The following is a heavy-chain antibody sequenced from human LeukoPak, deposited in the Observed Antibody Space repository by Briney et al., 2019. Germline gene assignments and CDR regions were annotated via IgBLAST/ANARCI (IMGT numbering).Heavy chain of an antibody. CDR2: IKQDGSEK. J-gene: IGHJ6*03. V-gene: IGHV3-7*01. D-gene: IGHD1-26*01. Sequence: GGSLRLSCAASGFTFSRYWMSWVRQAPGKGLEWVANIKQDGSEKYYVDSVKGRFTISRDNAKNSLYLQMNSLRVEDTAVYYCARDPYSGTYGNTYYYYMDVWGKGTTVTISS. CDR1: GFTFSRYW. CDR3: ARDPYSGTYGNTYYYYMDV.